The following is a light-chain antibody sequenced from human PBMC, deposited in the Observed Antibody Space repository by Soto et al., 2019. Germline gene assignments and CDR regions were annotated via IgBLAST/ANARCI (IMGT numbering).Light chain of an antibody. Sequence: EIVLTQSPGTLSLSPGERATLSCRASQSVSSNNLAWYQQRPGQAPRVVIYGASTRATGIPERFSGSGSGTDFTLNISRLEPEEFAVYYWQQYGRSPFTFGPGTKVDIK. CDR2: GAS. J-gene: IGKJ3*01. V-gene: IGKV3-20*01. CDR3: QQYGRSPFT. CDR1: QSVSSNN.